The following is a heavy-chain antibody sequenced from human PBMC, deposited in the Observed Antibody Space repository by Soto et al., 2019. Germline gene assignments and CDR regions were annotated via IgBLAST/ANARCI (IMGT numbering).Heavy chain of an antibody. Sequence: PGGSLRLSCSASGFTFNTYAMSWVRQAPGRRLEWVSTISASGGRTYYADSVKGRFTVSRDNSQNTLRLDMDSLRAEDTALYYCAKDHLQVGAYYYGVDVWGQGTTVTVSS. D-gene: IGHD1-1*01. J-gene: IGHJ6*02. CDR3: AKDHLQVGAYYYGVDV. CDR2: ISASGGRT. CDR1: GFTFNTYA. V-gene: IGHV3-23*01.